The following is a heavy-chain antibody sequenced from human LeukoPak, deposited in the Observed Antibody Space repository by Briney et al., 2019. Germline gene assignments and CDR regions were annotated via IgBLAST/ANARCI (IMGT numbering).Heavy chain of an antibody. CDR2: INPSGGST. CDR3: ATKVGATETGVDY. D-gene: IGHD1-26*01. J-gene: IGHJ4*02. CDR1: GYTLTSYY. Sequence: ASVKVSCKASGYTLTSYYMHWVRQAPGQGLEWMGIINPSGGSTSYAQKFQGRVTMTRDTSTSTVYMELSSLRSEDTAVYYCATKVGATETGVDYWGQGTLVTVSS. V-gene: IGHV1-46*01.